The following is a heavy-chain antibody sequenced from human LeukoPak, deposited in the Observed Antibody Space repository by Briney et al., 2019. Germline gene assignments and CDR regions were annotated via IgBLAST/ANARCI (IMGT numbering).Heavy chain of an antibody. J-gene: IGHJ4*02. CDR2: IYYSGST. CDR1: GGSISSYY. Sequence: SETLSLTCTVSGGSISSYYWSWIRQPPGKGLEWIGYIYYSGSTNYDPSLKSRVTISVDTSKSQFSLKLSSVTAADTAVYYCARGLRSTGIDYWGQGTLVTVSS. V-gene: IGHV4-59*08. D-gene: IGHD5-12*01. CDR3: ARGLRSTGIDY.